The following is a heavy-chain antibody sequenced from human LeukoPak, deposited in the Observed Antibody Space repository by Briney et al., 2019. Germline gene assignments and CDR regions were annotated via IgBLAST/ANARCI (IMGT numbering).Heavy chain of an antibody. J-gene: IGHJ6*03. CDR3: ASVVNDHSSSWLYYYYMDV. CDR2: IIPIFGTA. Sequence: ASVKVSCKASGGTFSSYAISWVRQAPGQGLEWMGGIIPIFGTANYAQKFQGRVTITADKSTSTAYMELSSLRSEDTAVYYCASVVNDHSSSWLYYYYMDVWGKGTTVTVSS. V-gene: IGHV1-69*06. CDR1: GGTFSSYA. D-gene: IGHD6-13*01.